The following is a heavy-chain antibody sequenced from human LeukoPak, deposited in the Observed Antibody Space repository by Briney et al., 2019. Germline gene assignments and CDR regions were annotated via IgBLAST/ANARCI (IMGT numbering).Heavy chain of an antibody. Sequence: PGGSLRLSCAASGFTFSSYAMSWVRQAPGKGLEWVGFIRSKAYGGTTEYAASVKGRFTISRDDSKSIAYLQMNSLKTEDTAVYYCTRASYGSGSYSIFDYWGQGTLVTVSS. J-gene: IGHJ4*02. CDR3: TRASYGSGSYSIFDY. CDR1: GFTFSSYA. V-gene: IGHV3-49*04. CDR2: IRSKAYGGTT. D-gene: IGHD3-10*01.